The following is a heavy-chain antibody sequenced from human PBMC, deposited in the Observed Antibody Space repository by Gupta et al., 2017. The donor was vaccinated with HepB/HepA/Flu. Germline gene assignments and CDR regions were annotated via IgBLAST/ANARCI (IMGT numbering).Heavy chain of an antibody. CDR3: ARHGWLQFFLY. CDR1: GGSISSSSYY. Sequence: QLQLQESGPGLVKRSETLSLTCTGPGGSISSSSYYWGWIRQPPGKGLEWIGSIYYSGSTYYNASLKSRVTISVDTSKNQFSLKLSSVTAADTAVYYCARHGWLQFFLYWGQGTLVTVSS. J-gene: IGHJ4*02. CDR2: IYYSGST. D-gene: IGHD5-24*01. V-gene: IGHV4-39*01.